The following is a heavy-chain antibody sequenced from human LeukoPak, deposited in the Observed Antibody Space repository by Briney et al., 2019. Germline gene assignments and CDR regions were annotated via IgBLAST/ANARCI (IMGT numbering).Heavy chain of an antibody. CDR1: GFTFSSYS. V-gene: IGHV3-21*01. Sequence: PGGSLRLSCAASGFTFSSYSMNWVRQAPGKGLEWVSSISSSSSYIYYADSVKGRFTISRDNAKNSLYLQMNSPRAEDTAVYYCARGLSPGMDVWGQGTTVTVSS. J-gene: IGHJ6*02. CDR3: ARGLSPGMDV. D-gene: IGHD3-10*01. CDR2: ISSSSSYI.